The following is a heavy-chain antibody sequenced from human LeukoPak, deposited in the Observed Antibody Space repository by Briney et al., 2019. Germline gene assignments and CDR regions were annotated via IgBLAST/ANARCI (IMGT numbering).Heavy chain of an antibody. CDR1: GFTFSSYW. CDR2: ISGSGGST. D-gene: IGHD2-15*01. V-gene: IGHV3-23*01. CDR3: AKDYPVRIVVVVAARLTAFDI. J-gene: IGHJ3*02. Sequence: QPGGSLRLSCAASGFTFSSYWMSWVRQAPGKGLEWVSAISGSGGSTYYADSVKGRFTISRDNSKNTLYLQMNSLRAEDTAVYYCAKDYPVRIVVVVAARLTAFDIWGQGTMVTVSS.